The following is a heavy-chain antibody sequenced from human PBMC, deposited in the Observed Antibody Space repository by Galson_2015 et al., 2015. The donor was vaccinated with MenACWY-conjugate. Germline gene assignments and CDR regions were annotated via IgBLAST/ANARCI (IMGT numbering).Heavy chain of an antibody. CDR1: GFIFRSYW. CDR3: GGDRGTGAGSGDY. Sequence: SLRLSCAASGFIFRSYWMHWVRQSPGKGLEWVSRIKIDGSETNYAASMKGWLTTSRDNDKNVLYLQMRSLRAEDTAVYHWGGDRGTGAGSGDYGDQGSL. CDR2: IKIDGSET. J-gene: IGHJ4*02. D-gene: IGHD3-3*01. V-gene: IGHV3-74*01.